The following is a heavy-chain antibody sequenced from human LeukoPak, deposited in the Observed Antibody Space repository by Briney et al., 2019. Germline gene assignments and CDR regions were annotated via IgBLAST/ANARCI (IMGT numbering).Heavy chain of an antibody. CDR1: GYTFTGYY. CDR2: INPNSGGT. Sequence: ASVKVSCKASGYTFTGYYMHWVRQAPGQGLEWMGWINPNSGGTSYAQKFQGRVTMTRDTSISTAYMELSRLRSDDTAVYYCARDLYYYYMDVWGKGTTVTVSS. CDR3: ARDLYYYYMDV. J-gene: IGHJ6*03. V-gene: IGHV1-2*02.